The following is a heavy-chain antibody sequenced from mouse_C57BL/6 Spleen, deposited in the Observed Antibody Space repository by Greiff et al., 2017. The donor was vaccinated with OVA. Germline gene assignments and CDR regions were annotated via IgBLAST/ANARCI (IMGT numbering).Heavy chain of an antibody. D-gene: IGHD4-1*01. CDR1: GFTFSNYW. J-gene: IGHJ1*03. CDR2: IRLKSDNYAT. V-gene: IGHV6-3*01. CDR3: TANWDDV. Sequence: DVQLQESGGGLVQPGGSMKLSCVASGFTFSNYWMNWVRQSPEKGLEWVAQIRLKSDNYATHYAESVKGRFTISRDDSKSSVYLQMNNLRAEDTGIYYCTANWDDVWGTGTTVTVSS.